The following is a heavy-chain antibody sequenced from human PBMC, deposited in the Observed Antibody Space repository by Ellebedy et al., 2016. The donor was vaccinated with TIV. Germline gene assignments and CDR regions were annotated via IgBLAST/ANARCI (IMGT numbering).Heavy chain of an antibody. CDR1: GFTFSSYS. J-gene: IGHJ5*02. V-gene: IGHV3-21*01. D-gene: IGHD2-2*01. CDR2: ISSSSSYI. CDR3: ARANGPHCSSTSCYVKVPNWFDP. Sequence: GESLKISXAASGFTFSSYSMNWVRQAPGKGLEWVSSISSSSSYIYYADSVKGRFTISRDNAKNSLYLQMNSLRAEDTAVYYCARANGPHCSSTSCYVKVPNWFDPWGQGTLVTVSS.